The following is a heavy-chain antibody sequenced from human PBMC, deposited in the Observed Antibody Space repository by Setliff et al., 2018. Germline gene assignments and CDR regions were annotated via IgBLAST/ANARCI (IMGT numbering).Heavy chain of an antibody. CDR1: GYTFTSYD. CDR3: ARVLGGWFGECIPNHAFDI. J-gene: IGHJ3*02. Sequence: ASVKVSCKASGYTFTSYDINWVRQATGQGLEWMGWMNPNSGDTGYAQKFQGRVTMTRNTSISTAYMELSSLRSEDTAVYYCARVLGGWFGECIPNHAFDIWGQGTMVTVSS. V-gene: IGHV1-8*01. D-gene: IGHD3-10*01. CDR2: MNPNSGDT.